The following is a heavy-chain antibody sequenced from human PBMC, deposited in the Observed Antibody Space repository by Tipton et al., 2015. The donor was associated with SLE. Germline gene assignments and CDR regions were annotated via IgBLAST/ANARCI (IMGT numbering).Heavy chain of an antibody. Sequence: QLVQSGAEVKKPGESVRISCQGSGFSFSDHWIGWVRQLPGKGLEWMGIIYPGDSDTRYSPSFQGQVTISADKSISTAYLQWSSLKASDTAMYYCARSPAADTGWFDPWGQGTLVTVSS. CDR1: GFSFSDHW. CDR2: IYPGDSDT. J-gene: IGHJ5*02. CDR3: ARSPAADTGWFDP. V-gene: IGHV5-51*03. D-gene: IGHD6-13*01.